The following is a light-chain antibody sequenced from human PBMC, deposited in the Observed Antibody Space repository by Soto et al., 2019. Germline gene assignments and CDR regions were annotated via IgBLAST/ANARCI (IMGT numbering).Light chain of an antibody. CDR3: SSYTSSSLYV. J-gene: IGLJ1*01. CDR2: DVS. V-gene: IGLV2-14*01. CDR1: SSDVGGYNY. Sequence: QSALTQPASVSGSPGQSITISCTGTSSDVGGYNYVSWYQQLPGKAPKLMIYDVSDRPSGVSNRFSSSKSGNTASLTISGLQAEDEADYYCSSYTSSSLYVFGTGTKVTVL.